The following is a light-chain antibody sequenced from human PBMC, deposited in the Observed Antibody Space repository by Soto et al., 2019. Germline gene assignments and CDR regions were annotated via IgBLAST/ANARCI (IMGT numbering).Light chain of an antibody. Sequence: EIVMTQSPASLSVSPGETATLSCRASQSIRKSLAWDQQKPGQAPSLLIYGASTRATGIPARFSGSGSGTEFTLTISSLQSEDSALYYCQQYNNWPPRTFGQGTKLEIK. CDR3: QQYNNWPPRT. CDR2: GAS. J-gene: IGKJ2*01. V-gene: IGKV3-15*01. CDR1: QSIRKS.